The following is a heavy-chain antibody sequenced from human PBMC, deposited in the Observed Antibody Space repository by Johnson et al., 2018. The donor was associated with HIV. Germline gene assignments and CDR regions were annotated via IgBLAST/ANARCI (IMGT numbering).Heavy chain of an antibody. D-gene: IGHD3-16*01. CDR3: ARDWGAFDI. CDR2: ISGSGGST. Sequence: VQLVESGGGLVQPGGSLRLPCAASGFTFDDYAMHWVRQAPGKGLEWVSAISGSGGSTYYADSVKGRFTISRDNSKNTLYVQMNGRRVEDTAVYYCARDWGAFDIWGQGTMVTVSS. V-gene: IGHV3-23*04. J-gene: IGHJ3*02. CDR1: GFTFDDYA.